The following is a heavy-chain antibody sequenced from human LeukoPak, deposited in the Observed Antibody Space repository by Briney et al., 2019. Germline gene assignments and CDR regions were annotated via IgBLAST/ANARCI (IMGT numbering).Heavy chain of an antibody. D-gene: IGHD6-13*01. J-gene: IGHJ4*02. CDR1: GGPISSSSYY. CDR2: IYYSGST. V-gene: IGHV4-39*07. CDR3: ARDRSGIAAAGDY. Sequence: SETLSLTCTVSGGPISSSSYYWGWIRQPPGKGLEWIGSIYYSGSTYYNPSLKSRVTISVDTSKNQFSLKLSSVTAADTAVYYCARDRSGIAAAGDYWGQGTLVTVSS.